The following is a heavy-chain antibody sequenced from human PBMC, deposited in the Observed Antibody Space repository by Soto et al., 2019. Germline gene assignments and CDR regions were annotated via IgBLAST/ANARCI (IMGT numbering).Heavy chain of an antibody. D-gene: IGHD3-3*01. CDR1: GYTFTSYD. V-gene: IGHV1-8*01. Sequence: VASVKVSCKASGYTFTSYDINWVRQATGQGLEWMGWMNPNSGNTGYAQKFQGRVTMTRNTSISTAYMELSSLRSEDTAVYYCARSPEYYDFWSGYYTGRWWWFDPWGQGTLVTVSS. CDR2: MNPNSGNT. CDR3: ARSPEYYDFWSGYYTGRWWWFDP. J-gene: IGHJ5*02.